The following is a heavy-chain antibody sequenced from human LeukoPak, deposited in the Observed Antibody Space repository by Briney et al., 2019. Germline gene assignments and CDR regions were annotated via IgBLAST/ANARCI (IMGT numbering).Heavy chain of an antibody. CDR2: INHSGST. V-gene: IGHV4-34*01. D-gene: IGHD3-3*01. Sequence: SETLSLTCAVYGGSFSGYYWSWIRQPPGKGLEWIGEINHSGSTNYNPSLKSRVTISVDTSKNQLSLKLSSVTAADTAVYYCARGLPFWRGYYNWFDPWGQGTLVTVSS. CDR3: ARGLPFWRGYYNWFDP. CDR1: GGSFSGYY. J-gene: IGHJ5*02.